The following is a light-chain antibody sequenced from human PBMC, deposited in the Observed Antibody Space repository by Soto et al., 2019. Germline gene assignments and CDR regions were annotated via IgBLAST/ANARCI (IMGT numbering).Light chain of an antibody. J-gene: IGLJ1*01. Sequence: SYELTQPPSVSVAPGKTARITCGGNNIGSKSVHWYQQKPRQAPVLVIYYDSDRPSGIPERFSGSNSGNTATLPISRVEAGDEADYYCQVWDSSSDHYVFGTGTKLTVL. V-gene: IGLV3-21*04. CDR2: YDS. CDR1: NIGSKS. CDR3: QVWDSSSDHYV.